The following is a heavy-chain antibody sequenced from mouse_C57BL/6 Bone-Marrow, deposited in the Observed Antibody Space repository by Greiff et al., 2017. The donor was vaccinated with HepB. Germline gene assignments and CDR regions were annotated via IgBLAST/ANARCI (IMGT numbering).Heavy chain of an antibody. D-gene: IGHD2-4*01. V-gene: IGHV14-4*01. CDR3: TTDDYDGDYYAMDY. J-gene: IGHJ4*01. CDR2: IDPANGDT. CDR1: GFNIKDDY. Sequence: EVQLQQSGAELVRPGASVKLSCTASGFNIKDDYMHWVKQRPEQGLEWIGWIDPANGDTEYASKFQGKATITADTASNTAYLQLSSLTSEDTAVYYCTTDDYDGDYYAMDYWGQGTSVTVSS.